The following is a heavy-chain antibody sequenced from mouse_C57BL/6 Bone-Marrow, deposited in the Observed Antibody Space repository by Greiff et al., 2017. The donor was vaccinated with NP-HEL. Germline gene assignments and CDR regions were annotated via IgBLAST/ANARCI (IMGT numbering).Heavy chain of an antibody. D-gene: IGHD4-1*01. CDR3: AREANWYYFDY. Sequence: QVQLQQSGPELVKPGASVKISCKASGYAFSSSWMNWVKQRPGKGLEWIGRIYPGDGDTNYNGKFKGKATLTADKSSSTAYMQLSSLTSEDSAVYFCAREANWYYFDYWGQGTTLTVSS. CDR2: IYPGDGDT. V-gene: IGHV1-82*01. J-gene: IGHJ2*01. CDR1: GYAFSSSW.